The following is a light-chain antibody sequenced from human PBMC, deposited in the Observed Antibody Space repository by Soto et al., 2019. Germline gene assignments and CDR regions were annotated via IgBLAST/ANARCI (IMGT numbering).Light chain of an antibody. CDR2: GAS. CDR1: QSVGRNY. CDR3: QQYASSPLT. V-gene: IGKV3-20*01. J-gene: IGKJ4*01. Sequence: EMALTQSPGTLSLSPGERATLSCRASQSVGRNYLAWYQQKPCQAPRLLIHGASSRATGIPDRFSGSGSETDFTLTISRLEPEDFAVFYCQQYASSPLTFGGGTKVEIK.